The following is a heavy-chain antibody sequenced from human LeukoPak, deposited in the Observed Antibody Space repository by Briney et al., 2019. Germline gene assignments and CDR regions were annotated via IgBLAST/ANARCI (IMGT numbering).Heavy chain of an antibody. J-gene: IGHJ6*04. CDR3: AELGITMIGGV. CDR2: ISSSGSTI. V-gene: IGHV3-48*04. CDR1: GFTFSDYN. Sequence: PGGSLRLSCTASGFTFSDYNFNWVRQAPGKGLEWVSYISSSGSTIYYADSVKGRSTISRDNAKNSLYLQMNSLRAEDTAVYYCAELGITMIGGVWGKGTTVTISS. D-gene: IGHD3-10*02.